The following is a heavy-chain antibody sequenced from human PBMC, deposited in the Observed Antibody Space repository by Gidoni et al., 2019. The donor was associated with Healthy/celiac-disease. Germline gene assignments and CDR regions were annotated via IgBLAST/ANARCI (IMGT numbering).Heavy chain of an antibody. J-gene: IGHJ4*02. Sequence: EVQLLESGGGLVQPGGSLRLSCAASGFPFSSYAMSWVRQAPGKGLELVSAISGSGGSTYYADSVKGRFTISRDNSKNTLYMQMNSLRAEDTAVYYCAKGHGGNSVIGYWGQGTLVTVSS. V-gene: IGHV3-23*01. CDR2: ISGSGGST. CDR3: AKGHGGNSVIGY. D-gene: IGHD2-21*02. CDR1: GFPFSSYA.